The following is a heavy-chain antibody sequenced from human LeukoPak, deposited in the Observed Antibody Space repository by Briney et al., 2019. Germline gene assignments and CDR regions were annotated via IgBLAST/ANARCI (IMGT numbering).Heavy chain of an antibody. V-gene: IGHV3-7*01. CDR1: GFTVSSNY. CDR3: GRWGVVAGTDY. J-gene: IGHJ4*02. CDR2: INPDGSDT. D-gene: IGHD6-13*01. Sequence: GGSLRLSCAASGFTVSSNYMSWVRQAPGKGLEWVANINPDGSDTYYVDSVKGRFTISRDNAKKSMFLQMNSVRADDTAVYYCGRWGVVAGTDYWGQGTLVTVSS.